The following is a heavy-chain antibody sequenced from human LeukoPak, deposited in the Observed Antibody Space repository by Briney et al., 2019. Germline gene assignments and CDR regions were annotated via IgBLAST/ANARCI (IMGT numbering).Heavy chain of an antibody. CDR1: GFTFSSYA. Sequence: GRSLRLSCAASGFTFSSYAMHWVRPAPGKGLEWGAVISYDGSNKYYADSVKGRFTISRDNSKNTLYLQMNSLRAEDTAVYYCARGRGYSYGFIVYWGQGTLVTVSS. CDR3: ARGRGYSYGFIVY. V-gene: IGHV3-30-3*01. J-gene: IGHJ4*02. CDR2: ISYDGSNK. D-gene: IGHD5-18*01.